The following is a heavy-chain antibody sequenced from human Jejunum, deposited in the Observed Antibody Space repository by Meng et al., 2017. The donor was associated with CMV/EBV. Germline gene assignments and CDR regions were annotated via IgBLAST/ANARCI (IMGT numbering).Heavy chain of an antibody. CDR3: ARASGGTMVVLVTTGFDY. D-gene: IGHD1-1*01. V-gene: IGHV3-30*04. CDR2: ISLDGRNS. Sequence: SDYGMHWVRQAPGKGLEWVAVISLDGRNSYYADSVEGRFTISRDESKNTLFLQMNNLRPEDTALYYCARASGGTMVVLVTTGFDYWGQGMLVTVSS. J-gene: IGHJ4*02. CDR1: SDYG.